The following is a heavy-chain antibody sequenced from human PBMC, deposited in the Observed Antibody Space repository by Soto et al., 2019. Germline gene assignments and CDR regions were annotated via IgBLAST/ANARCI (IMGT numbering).Heavy chain of an antibody. Sequence: PSETLSLTCTVSGGSISSYYWSWIRQHPGKGLEWIGYIYYSGSTYYNPSLKSRVTISVDTSKNQFSLKLSSVTAADTAVYYCARVSRIAARTDAFDIWGQGTMVTVSS. CDR2: IYYSGST. CDR3: ARVSRIAARTDAFDI. D-gene: IGHD6-13*01. V-gene: IGHV4-59*12. CDR1: GGSISSYY. J-gene: IGHJ3*02.